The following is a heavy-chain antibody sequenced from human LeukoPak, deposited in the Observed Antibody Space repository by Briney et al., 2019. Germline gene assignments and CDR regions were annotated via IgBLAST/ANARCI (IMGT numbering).Heavy chain of an antibody. CDR3: ARIDILTGLHPFDY. CDR1: GFTFSSYS. CDR2: ISSSGSTI. D-gene: IGHD3-9*01. Sequence: PGGSLRLSCAASGFTFSSYSMNWVRQAPGKGLEWVSYISSSGSTIYYADSVKGRFTISRDNAKNSLYLQMNSLRAEDTAVYYCARIDILTGLHPFDYWGQGTLVTVSS. J-gene: IGHJ4*02. V-gene: IGHV3-48*04.